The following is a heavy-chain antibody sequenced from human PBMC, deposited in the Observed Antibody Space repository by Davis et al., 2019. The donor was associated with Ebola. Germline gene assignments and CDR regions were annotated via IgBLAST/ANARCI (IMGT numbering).Heavy chain of an antibody. V-gene: IGHV1-69*13. CDR1: GGTFSSYA. J-gene: IGHJ6*02. Sequence: AASVKVSCKASGGTFSSYAISWVRQAPGQGLEWMGGIIPIFGTANYAQKFQGRVTITADESTSTAYMELSSLRSEDTAVYYCAILGSSSDYYGMDVWGQGTTVTVSS. CDR2: IIPIFGTA. D-gene: IGHD6-6*01. CDR3: AILGSSSDYYGMDV.